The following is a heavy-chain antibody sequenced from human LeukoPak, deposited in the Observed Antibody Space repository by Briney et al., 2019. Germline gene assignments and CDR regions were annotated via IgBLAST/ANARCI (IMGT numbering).Heavy chain of an antibody. D-gene: IGHD3-22*01. V-gene: IGHV4-59*13. J-gene: IGHJ4*02. Sequence: SETLSLTCTVSGGSISPYYWNWIRQPPGKGLEWIGYIYYSGSTHYNPSLKSRVTISVDTSKNQFSLKLSSVTAADTAVYYCARAGVAYYYDSSGYYDSYYFDYWGQGTLVTVSS. CDR1: GGSISPYY. CDR3: ARAGVAYYYDSSGYYDSYYFDY. CDR2: IYYSGST.